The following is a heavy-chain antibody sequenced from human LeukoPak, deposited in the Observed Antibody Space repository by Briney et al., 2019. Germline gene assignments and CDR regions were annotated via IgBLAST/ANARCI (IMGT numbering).Heavy chain of an antibody. CDR1: GGSLSSSSYY. CDR2: IYYSGST. CDR3: ARTLSGSYDPFDY. Sequence: SETLSLTCTVSGGSLSSSSYYWGWIRQPPGKGLEWIGSIYYSGSTYYNPSLKSRVTISVDTSKNQFSLKLSSVTAADTAVYYCARTLSGSYDPFDYWGQGTLVTVSS. D-gene: IGHD1-26*01. V-gene: IGHV4-39*07. J-gene: IGHJ4*02.